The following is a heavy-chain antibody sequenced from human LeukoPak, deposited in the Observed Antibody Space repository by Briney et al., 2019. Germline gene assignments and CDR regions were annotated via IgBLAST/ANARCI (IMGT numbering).Heavy chain of an antibody. J-gene: IGHJ6*03. D-gene: IGHD1-26*01. CDR2: IYYSGST. CDR1: GGSISSYY. V-gene: IGHV4-59*01. Sequence: SETLSLTCTVSGGSISSYYWSWIRQPPGKGLEWIGYIYYSGSTNYNPSLKSRVTISVDTSKNQFSLKLSSVTAADTAVYYCARVEGGSPYCYYYYMDVWGKGTTVTVSS. CDR3: ARVEGGSPYCYYYYMDV.